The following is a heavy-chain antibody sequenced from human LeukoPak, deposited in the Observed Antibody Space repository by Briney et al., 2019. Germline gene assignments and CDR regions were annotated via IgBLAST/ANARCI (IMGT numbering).Heavy chain of an antibody. CDR1: GGTFSSYA. CDR2: IIPIIGVV. CDR3: ARGHIAAAAGAFDY. Sequence: SVKVSCKASGGTFSSYAISWVRQAPGQGLEWMGRIIPIIGVVRYAQKFQGRVTITADKSTSTAYMELSSLRSEDTAVYYCARGHIAAAAGAFDYWGQGTLVTVSS. V-gene: IGHV1-69*04. D-gene: IGHD6-13*01. J-gene: IGHJ4*02.